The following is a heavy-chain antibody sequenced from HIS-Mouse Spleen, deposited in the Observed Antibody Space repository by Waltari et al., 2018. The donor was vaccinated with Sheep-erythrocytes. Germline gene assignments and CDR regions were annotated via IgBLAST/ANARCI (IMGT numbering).Heavy chain of an antibody. CDR2: IYYSGGT. V-gene: IGHV4-31*03. D-gene: IGHD3-10*01. CDR1: GGSISSGGYY. Sequence: QVQLQESGPGLVKPSQTLSLTCTVSGGSISSGGYYWSWIRQHPGKGLEWIGYIYYSGGTYYNPSLKSRVTIAVDTSKNQFSLKLSSVTAADTAVYYCARALIITMVRGVTSNWFDPWGQGTRVTVSS. CDR3: ARALIITMVRGVTSNWFDP. J-gene: IGHJ5*02.